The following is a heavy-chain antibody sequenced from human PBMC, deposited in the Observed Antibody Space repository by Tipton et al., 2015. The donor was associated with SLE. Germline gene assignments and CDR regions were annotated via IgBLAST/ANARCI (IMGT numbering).Heavy chain of an antibody. V-gene: IGHV4-39*01. CDR1: GGSISSSSYY. D-gene: IGHD2-8*01. Sequence: TLSLTCTVSGGSISSSSYYWGWIRQPPGKGLEWIGSIYYSGSTYYNPSLKSRVTISVDTSKNQFSLKLSSVTAADTAVYYCARGTYGYYFDYWGQGTLVTVSS. CDR3: ARGTYGYYFDY. J-gene: IGHJ4*02. CDR2: IYYSGST.